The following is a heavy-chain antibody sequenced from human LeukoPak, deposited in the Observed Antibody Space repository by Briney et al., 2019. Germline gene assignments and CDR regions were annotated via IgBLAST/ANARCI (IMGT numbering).Heavy chain of an antibody. D-gene: IGHD4-17*01. CDR2: IYSSGST. Sequence: HPSETLSLTCTVSGGSMRNYYWSWIRQPPGKGLEWIGYIYSSGSTNYNPPLESRVTISVDTSKNQFSLKLNSVTAADTAVYYCARMGNLATVTTDYWGQGTLVTVSS. CDR1: GGSMRNYY. J-gene: IGHJ4*02. V-gene: IGHV4-59*08. CDR3: ARMGNLATVTTDY.